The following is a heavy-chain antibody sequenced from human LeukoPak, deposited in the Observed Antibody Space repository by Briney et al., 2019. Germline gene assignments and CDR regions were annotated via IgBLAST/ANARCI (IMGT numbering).Heavy chain of an antibody. CDR1: GYTFTSYG. CDR2: ISAYNGNT. V-gene: IGHV1-18*01. Sequence: ASVKVSCKASGYTFTSYGISWVRQAPGQGFEWMGWISAYNGNTNYAQKLQGRVTMTTDTSTSTAYMELRSLRSDDTAVYYCARSLYYDFWSGYYGMDVWGQGTTVTVSS. D-gene: IGHD3-3*01. J-gene: IGHJ6*02. CDR3: ARSLYYDFWSGYYGMDV.